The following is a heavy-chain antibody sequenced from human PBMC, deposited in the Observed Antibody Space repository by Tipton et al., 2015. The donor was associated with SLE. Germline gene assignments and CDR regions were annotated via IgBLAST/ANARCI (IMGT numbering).Heavy chain of an antibody. CDR1: GGSISSYY. CDR2: IYYSGST. Sequence: TLSLTCTVSGGSISSYYWSWIRQPPGKGLEWIGYIYYSGSTNYNPSLKSRVTISVDTSKNQFSLKLCSVTAADTAVYYCASGLGGNSGAFDIWGQGTMVTVSS. J-gene: IGHJ3*02. D-gene: IGHD4-23*01. V-gene: IGHV4-59*01. CDR3: ASGLGGNSGAFDI.